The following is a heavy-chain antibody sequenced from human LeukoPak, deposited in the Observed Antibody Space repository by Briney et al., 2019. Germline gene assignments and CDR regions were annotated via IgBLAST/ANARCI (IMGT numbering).Heavy chain of an antibody. J-gene: IGHJ6*02. CDR3: AKSQCFYYYYGMDV. CDR1: GFTFSHYA. D-gene: IGHD3-16*01. V-gene: IGHV3-23*01. CDR2: ISGIGGST. Sequence: GGSLRLSCAVSGFTFSHYAMNWGGQAPGKGLEWVSAISGIGGSTYYADSVKGRFTISRDSSKNTLYLQMNSLGADDTAVYYCAKSQCFYYYYGMDVWGQGTTVTVSS.